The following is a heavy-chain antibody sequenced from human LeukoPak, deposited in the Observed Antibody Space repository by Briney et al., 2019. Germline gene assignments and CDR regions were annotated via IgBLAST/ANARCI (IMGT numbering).Heavy chain of an antibody. D-gene: IGHD3-22*01. CDR3: ARGSTYYDSSGQVPFDY. CDR1: GFTFSSYW. J-gene: IGHJ4*02. Sequence: PGGSLRLSCVASGFTFSSYWMTWVRQAPGKGLEWVASIKYDGSEEHHVDSVKGRFTISRDNAKNSLFLQMNSLRAEDTAVYYCARGSTYYDSSGQVPFDYWGQGTLVTVSS. CDR2: IKYDGSEE. V-gene: IGHV3-7*01.